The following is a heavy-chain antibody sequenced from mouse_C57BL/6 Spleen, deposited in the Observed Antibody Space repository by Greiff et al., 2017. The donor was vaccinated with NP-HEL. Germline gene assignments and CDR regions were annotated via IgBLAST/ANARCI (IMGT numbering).Heavy chain of an antibody. D-gene: IGHD2-4*01. CDR1: GYTFTSYW. J-gene: IGHJ3*01. Sequence: VQLQQPGAELVRPGSSVKLSCKASGYTFTSYWMDWVKQRPGQGLEWIGNIYPSDSETHYNQKFKDKATLTVDKSSSTAYMQLSSLTSEDSAVYYCARGDDYDGGGFAYWGQGTLVTVSA. CDR2: IYPSDSET. V-gene: IGHV1-61*01. CDR3: ARGDDYDGGGFAY.